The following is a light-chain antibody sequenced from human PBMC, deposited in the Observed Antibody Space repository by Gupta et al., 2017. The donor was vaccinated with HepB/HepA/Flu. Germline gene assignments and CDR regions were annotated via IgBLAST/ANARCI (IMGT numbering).Light chain of an antibody. CDR3: SSYARIDSIDGLV. J-gene: IGLJ2*01. CDR1: SSDVGAHNY. CDR2: EVN. V-gene: IGLV2-8*01. Sequence: QSALTQPPSASGSPGQSVTISCTGTSSDVGAHNYVSWYQQHPGKAPKLMIYEVNKRPSGVPDRFSASKSGITASLTVSGLQTEDEADYYCSSYARIDSIDGLVFGGGTRLTVL.